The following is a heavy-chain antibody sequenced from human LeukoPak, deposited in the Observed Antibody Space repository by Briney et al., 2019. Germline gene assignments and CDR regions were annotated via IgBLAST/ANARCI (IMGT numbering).Heavy chain of an antibody. V-gene: IGHV4-34*01. D-gene: IGHD3-10*01. J-gene: IGHJ4*02. Sequence: PSETLSLTCAVYGGSFSGYYWSWIRQPPGKGLEWIGEINHSGSTNYNPSLKSRVTISVDTSKNQFSLKLSSVTAADTAVSYCARGERSWFGGYFDYWGPGTLVTVSS. CDR1: GGSFSGYY. CDR3: ARGERSWFGGYFDY. CDR2: INHSGST.